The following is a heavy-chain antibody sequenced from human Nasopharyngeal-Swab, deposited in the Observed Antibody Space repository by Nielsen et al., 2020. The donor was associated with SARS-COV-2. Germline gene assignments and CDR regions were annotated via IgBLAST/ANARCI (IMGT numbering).Heavy chain of an antibody. D-gene: IGHD5-24*01. V-gene: IGHV4-34*01. CDR1: GGSFNGFY. CDR2: INHNERT. J-gene: IGHJ6*02. CDR3: ARAGRVGDAYTGLDV. Sequence: SETLSLTCSVSGGSFNGFYWTWIRQAPGKGLEWIGEINHNERTNYNPSLKSRIAMLVDTSNNQVSLKVSSVSAGDTAVYYCARAGRVGDAYTGLDVWGQGTTVTVSS.